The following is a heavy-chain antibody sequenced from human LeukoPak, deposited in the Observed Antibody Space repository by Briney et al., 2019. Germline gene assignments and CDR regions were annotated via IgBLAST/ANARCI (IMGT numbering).Heavy chain of an antibody. Sequence: PGGSLRLSCAASGFTFSNYAMDWVRQAPGKGLEWVSRINEDGSTTNYADSVKGRSTIFRDNAKNTLYLQMNSLRAEDTAVYYCVRDLGGRSGHWGQGTLVTVSS. D-gene: IGHD1-26*01. J-gene: IGHJ4*02. CDR3: VRDLGGRSGH. CDR2: INEDGSTT. CDR1: GFTFSNYA. V-gene: IGHV3-74*01.